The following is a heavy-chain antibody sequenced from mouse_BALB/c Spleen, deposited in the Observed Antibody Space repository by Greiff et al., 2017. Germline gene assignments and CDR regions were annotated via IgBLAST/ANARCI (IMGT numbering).Heavy chain of an antibody. V-gene: IGHV5-9-1*01. J-gene: IGHJ2*01. CDR1: GFTFSSYA. CDR2: ISSGGSYT. CDR3: ARRGERSYFDY. Sequence: EVMLVESGGGLVKPGGSLKLSCAASGFTFSSYAMSWVRQTPEKRLEWVATISSGGSYTYYPDSVKGRFTISRDNAKNTLYLQMSSLRSEDTAMYYCARRGERSYFDYWGQGTTLTVSS.